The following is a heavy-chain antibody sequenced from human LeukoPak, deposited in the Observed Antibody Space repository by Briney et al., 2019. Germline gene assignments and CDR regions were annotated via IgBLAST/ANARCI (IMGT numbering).Heavy chain of an antibody. CDR1: GGSISSYY. D-gene: IGHD3-22*01. CDR2: IYYSGST. J-gene: IGHJ3*02. Sequence: SETLSLTCTVSGGSISSYYWGWLRQPPGKGLEWLGSIYYSGSTYYNPSLKSRVTISVDTSKNQFSLKLSSVTAADTAVYFCARGPYSYDSSGAFDIWGQGTMVTVSS. CDR3: ARGPYSYDSSGAFDI. V-gene: IGHV4-39*01.